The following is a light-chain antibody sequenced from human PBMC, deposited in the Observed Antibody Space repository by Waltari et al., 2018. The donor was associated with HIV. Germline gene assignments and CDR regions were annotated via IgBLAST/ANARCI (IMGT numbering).Light chain of an antibody. CDR1: QIFSSNF. J-gene: IGKJ3*01. Sequence: EIVLTQSPGTLSLPPGEGAPLSCRASQIFSSNFLAWYRQRPGQAPRLLIYATSTRATGIPDRFSGSGSGTDFTLTISKLEPEDFGVYYCQQYGTSPPRFTFGPGTKVEIK. CDR3: QQYGTSPPRFT. CDR2: ATS. V-gene: IGKV3-20*01.